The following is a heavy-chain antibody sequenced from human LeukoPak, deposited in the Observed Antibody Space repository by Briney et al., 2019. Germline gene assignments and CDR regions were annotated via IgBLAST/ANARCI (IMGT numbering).Heavy chain of an antibody. CDR3: TTDLVYCSSTSCYPLDY. CDR2: IKSKTDGGTT. J-gene: IGHJ4*02. D-gene: IGHD2-2*01. Sequence: GGSVRLSCAASGFTFSNAWMSWVRQAPGKGLEWVGRIKSKTDGGTTDYAAPVKGRFTISRDDSKNTLYLQVNSLKTEDTAVSYCTTDLVYCSSTSCYPLDYWGQGTLVTVSS. V-gene: IGHV3-15*01. CDR1: GFTFSNAW.